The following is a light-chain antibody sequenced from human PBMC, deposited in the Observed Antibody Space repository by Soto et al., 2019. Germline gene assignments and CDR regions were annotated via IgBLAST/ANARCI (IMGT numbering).Light chain of an antibody. CDR1: QSLLHSNGYNY. CDR2: LGS. CDR3: MQALQTPPFT. V-gene: IGKV2-28*01. Sequence: DIVMTQSPLSLPVTPGEPASISCRSSQSLLHSNGYNYLDWYLQKPGQSPQLLIYLGSNRACGVTDRFSGSGSGSDFTLKISRVEAEDVGVYYCMQALQTPPFTFGPGTKVDIK. J-gene: IGKJ3*01.